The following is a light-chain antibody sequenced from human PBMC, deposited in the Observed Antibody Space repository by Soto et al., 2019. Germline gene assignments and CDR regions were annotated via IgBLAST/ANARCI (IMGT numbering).Light chain of an antibody. CDR1: QSISSS. J-gene: IGKJ1*01. CDR2: DAS. V-gene: IGKV1-5*01. CDR3: PQYNTYGWT. Sequence: IQMTQSTSTLSAAVGDRVTLTCRASQSISSSLAWYQQKPGKAPKLLISDASSLQSGVPSRFSGSGSGTEFTLTVSSLQPDDFATYYCPQYNTYGWTFGQATKVDI.